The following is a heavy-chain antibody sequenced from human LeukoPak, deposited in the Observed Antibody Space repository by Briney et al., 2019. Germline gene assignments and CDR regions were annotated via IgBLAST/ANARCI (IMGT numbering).Heavy chain of an antibody. D-gene: IGHD2-8*01. V-gene: IGHV1-69*13. CDR2: IIPIFGTA. CDR3: ARGNSVLMVYAPGY. Sequence: SVKVSCKASGGTFSSYAISWVRQAPGQGLEWMGGIIPIFGTANYAQKFQGRVTIPADESTSTAYMELSSLRSEDTAVYYCARGNSVLMVYAPGYWGQGTLVTVSS. CDR1: GGTFSSYA. J-gene: IGHJ4*02.